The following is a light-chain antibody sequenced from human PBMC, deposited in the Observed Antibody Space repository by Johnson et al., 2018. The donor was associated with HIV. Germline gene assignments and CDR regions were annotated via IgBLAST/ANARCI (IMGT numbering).Light chain of an antibody. J-gene: IGLJ1*01. CDR3: GTWDSSLRVGV. CDR2: DNN. V-gene: IGLV1-51*01. Sequence: QSVLTQPPSVSAAPGQKVTISCSGSSSNIGNNYVSWYQQLPGTAPKLLIYDNNKRPSGIPDRFSGSKSGTSATLDITGLQTGDEADYYCGTWDSSLRVGVFGTGTKVTVL. CDR1: SSNIGNNY.